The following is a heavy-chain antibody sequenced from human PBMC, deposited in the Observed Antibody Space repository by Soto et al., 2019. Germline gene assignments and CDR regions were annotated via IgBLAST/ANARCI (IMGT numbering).Heavy chain of an antibody. CDR3: ARATPAGSADF. CDR1: GGSNIRYGYY. J-gene: IGHJ4*02. V-gene: IGHV4-31*03. CDR2: ISYSGSS. Sequence: QVQLQESGPGLVKPSQTLSLTCTVSGGSNIRYGYYWIWIRQHPGKGLEWIAYISYSGSSYSNPSLKSRVTISADTSKNQVSLRLTSVTAADTAVYFCARATPAGSADFWGQGTLVNVSS. D-gene: IGHD2-2*01.